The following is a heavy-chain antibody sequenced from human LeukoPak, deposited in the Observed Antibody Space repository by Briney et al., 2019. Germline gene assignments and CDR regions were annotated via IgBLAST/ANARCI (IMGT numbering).Heavy chain of an antibody. CDR3: AKRPPLDDGTDY. J-gene: IGHJ4*02. D-gene: IGHD1-1*01. CDR2: ISPGGGTT. CDR1: GFAFGSEA. V-gene: IGHV3-23*01. Sequence: PGGSLRLSCAVSGFAFGSEAMSWVRQSPARGLEWVASISPGGGTTYYADYVKGRFTISRDNSNNSLFVQMNSLRAEDTAVYYCAKRPPLDDGTDYWGQGTLVTVSS.